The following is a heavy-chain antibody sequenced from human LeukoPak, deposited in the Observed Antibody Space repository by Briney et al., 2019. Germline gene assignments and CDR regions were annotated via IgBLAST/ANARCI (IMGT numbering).Heavy chain of an antibody. CDR2: IYYSGST. Sequence: SETLSLTCTVSGGSISRYYWSWIRQPPGKGLEWIGYIYYSGSTNYNPSLKTRVTISADTSKNQFSLKLSSVTAADTAVYYCARVYSGSPIYWGQGTLVTVSS. CDR3: ARVYSGSPIY. V-gene: IGHV4-59*12. J-gene: IGHJ4*02. D-gene: IGHD1-26*01. CDR1: GGSISRYY.